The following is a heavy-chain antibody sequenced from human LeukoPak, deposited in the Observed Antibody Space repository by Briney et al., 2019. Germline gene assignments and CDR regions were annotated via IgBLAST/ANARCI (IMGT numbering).Heavy chain of an antibody. D-gene: IGHD6-19*01. CDR2: IYHSGST. J-gene: IGHJ3*02. CDR3: ARDRGSGPGAFDI. V-gene: IGHV4-38-2*02. Sequence: PSETLSLTCAVSGYSISSGYYWGWIRQPPGKGLEWIGSIYHSGSTYYNPSLKSRVTISVDTSKNQFSLKLNSATTADTAVYYCARDRGSGPGAFDIWGQGTMVTVSS. CDR1: GYSISSGYY.